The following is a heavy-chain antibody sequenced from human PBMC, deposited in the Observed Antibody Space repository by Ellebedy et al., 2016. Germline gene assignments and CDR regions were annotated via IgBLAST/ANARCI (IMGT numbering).Heavy chain of an antibody. CDR2: IYYSGST. CDR3: ARSGIAVAGKGLDY. V-gene: IGHV4-59*01. CDR1: GGSISSYY. Sequence: SETLSLTCTVSGGSISSYYWSWIRQPPGKGLEWIGYIYYSGSTNYNPSLKSRVTISVDTSKNQFSLKLSSVIAADTAVYYCARSGIAVAGKGLDYWGQGTLVTVSS. D-gene: IGHD6-19*01. J-gene: IGHJ4*02.